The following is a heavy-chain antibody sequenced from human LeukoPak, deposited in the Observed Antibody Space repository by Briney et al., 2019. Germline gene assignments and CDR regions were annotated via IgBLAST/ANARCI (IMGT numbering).Heavy chain of an antibody. D-gene: IGHD3-22*01. CDR3: ARDLEPYDSSGYSWFDP. Sequence: GASVKVSCKASGYTFTGYYMHWVRQAPGQGLEWMGRINPNSGGTNYAQKFQGRVTMTRDTSISTAYMELSRLRSDDTAVYYCARDLEPYDSSGYSWFDPWGRGTLVTVSS. V-gene: IGHV1-2*06. CDR2: INPNSGGT. J-gene: IGHJ2*01. CDR1: GYTFTGYY.